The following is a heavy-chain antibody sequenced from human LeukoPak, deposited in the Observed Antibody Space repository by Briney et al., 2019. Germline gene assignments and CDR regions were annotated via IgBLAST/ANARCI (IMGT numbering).Heavy chain of an antibody. J-gene: IGHJ4*02. CDR1: GYTFTSYG. D-gene: IGHD3-22*01. Sequence: ASVKVSCKASGYTFTSYGISWVRQAPGQGLGWMGWISAYNGNTNYAQKLQGRVTMTTDTSTSTAYMELRSLRSDDTAVYYCARVSSQNTMIVVVITGTFDYWGQGTLVTVSS. CDR2: ISAYNGNT. CDR3: ARVSSQNTMIVVVITGTFDY. V-gene: IGHV1-18*01.